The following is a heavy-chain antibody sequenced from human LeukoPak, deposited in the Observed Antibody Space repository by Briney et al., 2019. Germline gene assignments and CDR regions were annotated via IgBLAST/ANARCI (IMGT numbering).Heavy chain of an antibody. Sequence: GGSLRLSCAASGFTVSRNYMSWIRQAPGKGLEWVLIIYSGGSTYYADSVKGRFTISRDNSKKIVFLQMNSLRADDTAVYYCAKAGWYSAKTYATYDDAYDIWGRGTMVTVSS. V-gene: IGHV3-53*01. CDR2: IYSGGST. CDR3: AKAGWYSAKTYATYDDAYDI. D-gene: IGHD1-26*01. J-gene: IGHJ3*02. CDR1: GFTVSRNY.